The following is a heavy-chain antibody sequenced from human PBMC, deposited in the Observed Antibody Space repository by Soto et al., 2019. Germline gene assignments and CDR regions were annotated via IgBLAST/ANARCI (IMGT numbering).Heavy chain of an antibody. CDR3: ATAPPTLRTFDY. Sequence: GASVKVSCKPSGYIFTNYYIHWVRQAPGQGLEWMGWVNPNSGATNYAQKFQGRVTMTGDTSISTAYMELSRLTSDDTAVYHCATAPPTLRTFDYWGQGTLVTVSS. CDR2: VNPNSGAT. V-gene: IGHV1-2*02. CDR1: GYIFTNYY. J-gene: IGHJ4*02.